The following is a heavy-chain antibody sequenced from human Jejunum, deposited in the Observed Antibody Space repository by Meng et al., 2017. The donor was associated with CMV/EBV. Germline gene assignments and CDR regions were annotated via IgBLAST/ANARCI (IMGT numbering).Heavy chain of an antibody. J-gene: IGHJ4*02. CDR1: GLIFRGYG. D-gene: IGHD3-10*01. Sequence: SCAASGLIFRGYGMSWFRQAPGKGLEWVSSITASSSHTYYADSLKGRFTVSRDDAKSSLFLQMDSLRAEDTAMYYCARRPTSGWGQGTLVTVSS. V-gene: IGHV3-21*01. CDR3: ARRPTSG. CDR2: ITASSSHT.